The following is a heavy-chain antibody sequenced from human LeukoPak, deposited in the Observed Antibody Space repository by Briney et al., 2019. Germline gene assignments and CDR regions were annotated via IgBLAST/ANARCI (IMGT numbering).Heavy chain of an antibody. V-gene: IGHV3-74*01. CDR2: INSDGSST. J-gene: IGHJ4*02. CDR3: AKNRALHEIDY. CDR1: GFTFSTYW. D-gene: IGHD2-21*01. Sequence: GGSLRPSWAASGFTFSTYWMHWVRQAPGKGLVWVSRINSDGSSTSYADSVKGRFTISRDKAKNTLYLKMNRLIGGNTAIYYCAKNRALHEIDYWGQGTLVTVSS.